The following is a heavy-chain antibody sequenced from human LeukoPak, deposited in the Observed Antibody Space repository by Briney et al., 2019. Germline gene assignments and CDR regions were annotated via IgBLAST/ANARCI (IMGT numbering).Heavy chain of an antibody. D-gene: IGHD5-18*01. CDR1: GFTFSSYS. CDR3: ARASGDIVETATMGSY. J-gene: IGHJ4*02. Sequence: PGGSLRLSCAASGFTFSSYSMNWVRQAPGKGLEWVPSISSSSSSIYYADSVKGRFTISRDNAKNSLYLQMYSLRAEDTAVYYCARASGDIVETATMGSYWGQGTLVTVSS. CDR2: ISSSSSSI. V-gene: IGHV3-21*01.